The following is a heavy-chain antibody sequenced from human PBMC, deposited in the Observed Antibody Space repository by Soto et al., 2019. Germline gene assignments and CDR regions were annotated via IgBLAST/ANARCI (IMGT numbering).Heavy chain of an antibody. J-gene: IGHJ4*02. CDR1: GFTFSSYW. CDR2: IKQDGSEK. V-gene: IGHV3-7*05. Sequence: GGSLRLSCAASGFTFSSYWMSWVRQAPGKGLEWVANIKQDGSEKYYVDSVKGRSTISRDNAKNSLYLQMNSLRAEDTAVYYCAREYSGYDSGFDYWGQGTLVTVSS. D-gene: IGHD5-12*01. CDR3: AREYSGYDSGFDY.